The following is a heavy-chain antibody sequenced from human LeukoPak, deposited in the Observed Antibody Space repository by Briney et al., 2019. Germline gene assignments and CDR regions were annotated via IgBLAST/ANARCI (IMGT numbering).Heavy chain of an antibody. J-gene: IGHJ5*02. D-gene: IGHD3-10*01. V-gene: IGHV4-59*01. CDR3: ARGGSTSYREFLYNWFDP. CDR1: GGSISSYY. CDR2: IYYSGST. Sequence: SETLSLTCTVSGGSISSYYWSWIRQPPGKGLEWIGYIYYSGSTNYNPSLKSRVTISVDTSKNQFSLKLSSVTAADTAVYFCARGGSTSYREFLYNWFDPWGQGTLVTVSS.